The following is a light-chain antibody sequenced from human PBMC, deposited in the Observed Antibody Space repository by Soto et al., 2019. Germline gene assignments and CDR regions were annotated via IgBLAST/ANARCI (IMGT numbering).Light chain of an antibody. V-gene: IGKV1-39*01. CDR3: QQSYSTPRT. Sequence: DIQMTQSPSSLSASVGDRVTITCRASQSISNSLNWYQQKPGKAPKLLMYAASSLQSGVPSRFSGSASGTDFTLTISSLQPEDFATYYCQQSYSTPRTFGQGTKVEIK. CDR1: QSISNS. CDR2: AAS. J-gene: IGKJ1*01.